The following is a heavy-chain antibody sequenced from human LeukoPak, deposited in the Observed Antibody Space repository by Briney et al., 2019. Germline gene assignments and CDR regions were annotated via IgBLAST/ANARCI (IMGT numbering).Heavy chain of an antibody. Sequence: SQTLSLTCAISGDSVSSNSAAWNWIRQSPSRGLEWLGRTYYRSKWYNDYAVSVKSRITINPNTSKNQFSLQLNSVTPEDTAVYYCARGPQFTYYYGMNVWGQGTTVTVSS. D-gene: IGHD3-16*01. V-gene: IGHV6-1*01. CDR3: ARGPQFTYYYGMNV. CDR1: GDSVSSNSAA. J-gene: IGHJ6*02. CDR2: TYYRSKWYN.